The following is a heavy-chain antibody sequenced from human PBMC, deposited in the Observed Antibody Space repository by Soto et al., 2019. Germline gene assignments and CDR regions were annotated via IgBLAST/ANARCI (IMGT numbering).Heavy chain of an antibody. CDR2: IIPILGIA. J-gene: IGHJ4*02. Sequence: QVQLVQSGAEVKKPGSSVKVSCKASEGTFSSYTISWVRQAPGQGLEWMGRIIPILGIANYAQKFQGRVTITADKSTSTAYMELSSLRSEDTAVYYCASSRVTKLFDYWGQGTLVTVSS. CDR3: ASSRVTKLFDY. D-gene: IGHD2-21*02. CDR1: EGTFSSYT. V-gene: IGHV1-69*02.